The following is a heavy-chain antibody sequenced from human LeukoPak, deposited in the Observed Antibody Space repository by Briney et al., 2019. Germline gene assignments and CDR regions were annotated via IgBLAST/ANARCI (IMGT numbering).Heavy chain of an antibody. CDR3: ARLELNYGSGAY. V-gene: IGHV4-34*01. CDR1: GGSFSGYY. D-gene: IGHD3-10*01. J-gene: IGHJ4*02. CDR2: INHSGST. Sequence: SETLSLTCAAYGGSFSGYYWSWIRQPPGKGLEWIGEINHSGSTNYNPSLKSRVTISVDTSKNQFSLKLSSVTAADTAVYYCARLELNYGSGAYWGQGTLVTVSS.